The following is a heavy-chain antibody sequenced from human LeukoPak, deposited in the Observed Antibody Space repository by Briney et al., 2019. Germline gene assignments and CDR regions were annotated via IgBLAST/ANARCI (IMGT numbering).Heavy chain of an antibody. CDR3: ARLEPRNYDYVWGTHNWFDP. CDR1: GGSFSGYY. Sequence: PSETLSLTCAVYGGSFSGYYWSWIRQPPGKGLEWIGEINHSGSTNYNPSLKSRVTISVDTSKNQFSLKLSSVTAADTAVYYCARLEPRNYDYVWGTHNWFDPWGQRTLVTVSS. D-gene: IGHD3-16*01. CDR2: INHSGST. V-gene: IGHV4-34*01. J-gene: IGHJ5*02.